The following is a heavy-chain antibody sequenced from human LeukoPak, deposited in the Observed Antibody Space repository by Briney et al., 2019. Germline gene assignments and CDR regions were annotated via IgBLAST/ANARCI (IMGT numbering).Heavy chain of an antibody. CDR3: ARGTTYYYDSSGYDNWFDP. V-gene: IGHV4-59*01. CDR2: IDYSGST. Sequence: KPSETLSLTCTVSGGSISSDYWSWIRQPPGKGLEWIGYIDYSGSTNYNPSLKSRLTISVDTSKNHFSLKLSSVTAADTAVYYCARGTTYYYDSSGYDNWFDPWGQGTLVTVSS. D-gene: IGHD3-22*01. J-gene: IGHJ5*02. CDR1: GGSISSDY.